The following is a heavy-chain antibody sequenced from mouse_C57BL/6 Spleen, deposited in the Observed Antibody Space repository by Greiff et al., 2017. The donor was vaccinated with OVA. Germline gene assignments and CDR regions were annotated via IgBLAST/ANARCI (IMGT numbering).Heavy chain of an antibody. CDR3: ARYYYGSEGYYFDY. D-gene: IGHD1-1*01. CDR1: GFTFSDYY. V-gene: IGHV5-16*01. J-gene: IGHJ2*01. CDR2: INYDGSST. Sequence: EVMLVESEGGLVQPGSSMKLSCTASGFTFSDYYMAWVRQVPEKGLEWVANINYDGSSTYYLDSLKSRFIISRDNAKNILYLQMSSLKSEDTATYYCARYYYGSEGYYFDYWGQGTTLTVSS.